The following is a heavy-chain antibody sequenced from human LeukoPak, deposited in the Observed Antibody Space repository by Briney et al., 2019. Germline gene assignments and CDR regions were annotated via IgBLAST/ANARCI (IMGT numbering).Heavy chain of an antibody. D-gene: IGHD3-3*01. CDR3: ARDYYDFWSGILAY. V-gene: IGHV3-21*01. CDR2: ISSSSSYI. CDR1: GFTFSSYS. J-gene: IGHJ4*02. Sequence: GGSLRLSCAASGFTFSSYSMNWVRQAPGKGLEWVSSISSSSSYIYYADSVKGRFTISRDNSKNTLYLQMNSLRADDTAMYYCARDYYDFWSGILAYWGRGTLVTVSS.